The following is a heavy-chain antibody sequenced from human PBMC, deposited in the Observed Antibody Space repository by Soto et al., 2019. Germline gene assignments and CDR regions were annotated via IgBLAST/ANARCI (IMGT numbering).Heavy chain of an antibody. J-gene: IGHJ4*02. CDR2: IYYSGST. CDR3: ARHRGGGYDFYFDY. Sequence: SETLSLTCTVSGGSISSYYWSWIRQPPGKGLEWIGYIYYSGSTNYNPSLKSRVTISVDTSKNQFSLKLSSVTAADTAVYYCARHRGGGYDFYFDYWGQGTLVTVSS. D-gene: IGHD5-12*01. CDR1: GGSISSYY. V-gene: IGHV4-59*08.